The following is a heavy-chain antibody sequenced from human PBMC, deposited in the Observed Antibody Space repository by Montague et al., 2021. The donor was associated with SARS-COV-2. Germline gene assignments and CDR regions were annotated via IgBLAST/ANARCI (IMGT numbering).Heavy chain of an antibody. CDR1: SGPLTDYY. CDR2: IHPYGHT. D-gene: IGHD3-16*01. Sequence: SETLSLTCDVDSGPLTDYYWSWVRQPPGKGLEWIGEIHPYGHTSYNPSLMSRVTLSLGTSSNPFSLKLTSVTAADTAVYYCAKGLDQNEGGDYWGQGILVIVSS. CDR3: AKGLDQNEGGDY. J-gene: IGHJ4*02. V-gene: IGHV4-34*01.